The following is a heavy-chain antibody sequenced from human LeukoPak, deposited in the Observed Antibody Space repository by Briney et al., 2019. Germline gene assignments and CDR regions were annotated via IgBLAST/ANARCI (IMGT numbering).Heavy chain of an antibody. Sequence: TGGSLRLSCVASGFTFRSYSTNWVRQAPGKGLEWVSYISSTSGTIYYADSMKGRFTISRDNAKNSLYLQMNGLRAEDTAVYYCARELVVPAAISSYDAFDIWGQGTMVTVSS. CDR2: ISSTSGTI. D-gene: IGHD2-2*01. CDR1: GFTFRSYS. CDR3: ARELVVPAAISSYDAFDI. V-gene: IGHV3-48*04. J-gene: IGHJ3*02.